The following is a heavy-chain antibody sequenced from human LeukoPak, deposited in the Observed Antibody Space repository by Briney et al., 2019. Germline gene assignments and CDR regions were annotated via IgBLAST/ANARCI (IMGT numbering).Heavy chain of an antibody. V-gene: IGHV3-23*01. CDR3: AKDGPYYDSSGSYGYFDY. CDR2: ISGSGGST. D-gene: IGHD3-22*01. J-gene: IGHJ4*02. CDR1: GFTFSSYA. Sequence: GGSLRLSCAASGFTFSSYAMSWVRQAPGKGLGWVSAISGSGGSTYYADSVKGRFTISRDNSKNTLYLQMNSLRAEDTAVYYCAKDGPYYDSSGSYGYFDYWGQGTLVTVSS.